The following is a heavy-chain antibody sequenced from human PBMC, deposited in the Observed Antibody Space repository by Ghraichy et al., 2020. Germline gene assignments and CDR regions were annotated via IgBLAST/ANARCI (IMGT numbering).Heavy chain of an antibody. CDR1: GFTFSEYV. CDR3: AKGIAPGTTTISYYYNGMDV. J-gene: IGHJ6*02. CDR2: ISGSGGDT. V-gene: IGHV3-23*01. D-gene: IGHD6-13*01. Sequence: SLRLSCVGSGFTFSEYVLSWVRQAPGKGLEWVSGISGSGGDTYYPDSVKGRFTISRDNSKNTLYLQMNNLRAEDTALYYCAKGIAPGTTTISYYYNGMDVWGQGTTVTVSS.